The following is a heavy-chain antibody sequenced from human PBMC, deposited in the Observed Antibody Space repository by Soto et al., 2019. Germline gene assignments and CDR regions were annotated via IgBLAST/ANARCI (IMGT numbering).Heavy chain of an antibody. V-gene: IGHV3-11*01. CDR2: ISSSGSTI. J-gene: IGHJ6*03. Sequence: GGSLRLSCAASGFTFSDYYMSWIRQAPGKGLEWVSYISSSGSTIYYPDSVKGRFTISRDNAKNSLYLQMNSLRAEDTAVYYCARDGYGGYYYYMDVWGKGTTVTVSS. CDR1: GFTFSDYY. CDR3: ARDGYGGYYYYMDV. D-gene: IGHD5-12*01.